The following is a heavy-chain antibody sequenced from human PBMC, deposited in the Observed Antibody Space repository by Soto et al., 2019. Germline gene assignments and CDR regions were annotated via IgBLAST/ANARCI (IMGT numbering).Heavy chain of an antibody. CDR1: GYTYTSYG. CDR2: VSTYNGNT. V-gene: IGHV1-18*01. Sequence: QVQLVQSGAEVKKPGASVKVSCKASGYTYTSYGINWVRQAPGQGLEWLGRVSTYNGNTKYAQKVQGRVTMTTDTSTSTAYMELRSLRSDDTAVYYCTRERELTASTLLGYWGQGTLVTVSS. CDR3: TRERELTASTLLGY. J-gene: IGHJ4*02. D-gene: IGHD1-26*01.